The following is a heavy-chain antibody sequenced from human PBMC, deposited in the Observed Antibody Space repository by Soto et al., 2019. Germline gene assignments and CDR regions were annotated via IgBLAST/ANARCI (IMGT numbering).Heavy chain of an antibody. CDR3: ARHGTVGATQFSGMDV. D-gene: IGHD1-26*01. V-gene: IGHV5-51*01. Sequence: VESLKISCKGSGYSFTSYWIGWVRQMPGKGLEWMGIIYPGDSDTRYSPSFQGQVTISADKSISTAYLQWSSLKASDTAMYYCARHGTVGATQFSGMDVWGQGTTVTVSS. CDR1: GYSFTSYW. CDR2: IYPGDSDT. J-gene: IGHJ6*02.